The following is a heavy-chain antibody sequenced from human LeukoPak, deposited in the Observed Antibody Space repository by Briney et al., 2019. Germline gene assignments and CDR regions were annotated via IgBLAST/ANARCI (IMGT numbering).Heavy chain of an antibody. D-gene: IGHD3-10*01. CDR1: GGSFSGYY. Sequence: SETLSLTCAVYGGSFSGYYWSWIRQPPGKGLEWIGEINHSGSTNYNPSLKSRVTISVDTSKNQFSLTLNSVTAADTAMYYCARSSYYYYGMDVWGQGTTVTVSS. J-gene: IGHJ6*02. CDR2: INHSGST. V-gene: IGHV4-34*01. CDR3: ARSSYYYYGMDV.